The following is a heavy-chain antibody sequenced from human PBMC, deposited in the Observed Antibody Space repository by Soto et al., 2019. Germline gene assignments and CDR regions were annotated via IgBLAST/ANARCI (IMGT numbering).Heavy chain of an antibody. J-gene: IGHJ4*02. V-gene: IGHV4-59*08. CDR3: ARTTAAAGFDY. CDR2: IYYSGST. CDR1: CY. Sequence: CYWRWLRQPPGKGLEWIGYIYYSGSTNYNPSLKSRVTISVDTSKNQFSLKLSSVTAADTAVYYCARTTAAAGFDYWGQGTLVTVSS. D-gene: IGHD6-13*01.